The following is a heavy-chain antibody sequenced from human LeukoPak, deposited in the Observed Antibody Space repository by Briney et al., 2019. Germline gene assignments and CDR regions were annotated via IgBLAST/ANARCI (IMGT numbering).Heavy chain of an antibody. D-gene: IGHD1/OR15-1a*01. Sequence: SETLPLTCAVYGGSFSGYYWSWIRQPPGKGLEWIGEINHSGSTNYNPSLKSRVTISVDTSKNQFSLKLSSVTAADTAVYYCARGTSTNKNWFDPWGQGTLVTVSS. CDR3: ARGTSTNKNWFDP. CDR1: GGSFSGYY. CDR2: INHSGST. J-gene: IGHJ5*02. V-gene: IGHV4-34*01.